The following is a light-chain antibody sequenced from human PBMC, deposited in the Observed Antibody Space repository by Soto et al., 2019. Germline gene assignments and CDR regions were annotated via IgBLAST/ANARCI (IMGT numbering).Light chain of an antibody. Sequence: QSVLTQPPSVSSAPGQKVAISCSGTRSKIGNNFVSWYQQLPGTAPKLLIYDSNKRPSGIPDRFSGSKSGTSATLDITGLQTGDEAVYYCGTWDSSLSVVFGGGTKVTVL. V-gene: IGLV1-51*01. CDR3: GTWDSSLSVV. CDR1: RSKIGNNF. J-gene: IGLJ2*01. CDR2: DSN.